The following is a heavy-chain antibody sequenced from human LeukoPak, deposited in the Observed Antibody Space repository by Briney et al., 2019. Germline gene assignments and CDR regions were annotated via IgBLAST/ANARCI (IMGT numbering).Heavy chain of an antibody. CDR1: GFTFSSYA. V-gene: IGHV3-23*01. Sequence: GGSLRLSCAASGFTFSSYAMSWVRQAPGKGLEWVSAISGSGGSTYYADSVKGRFTISRDNSKNTLYLQMNSLRAEDTAVYYCAKRGSETVLRYFDWSPPFDYWGQGTLVTVSS. J-gene: IGHJ4*02. CDR2: ISGSGGST. D-gene: IGHD3-9*01. CDR3: AKRGSETVLRYFDWSPPFDY.